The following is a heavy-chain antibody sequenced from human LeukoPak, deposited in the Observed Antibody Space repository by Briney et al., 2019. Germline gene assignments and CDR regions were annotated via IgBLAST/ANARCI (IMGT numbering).Heavy chain of an antibody. D-gene: IGHD3-16*01. Sequence: GGSLRLSCTASGFTFSIYWMLWLRQAPGKALVWVSRLNSDGSSTNYADSVKGRFTISRDNAKNTLYLQMNSLRDEDTAVFYCARSRYDYIWGIDYWGQGTLVTISA. V-gene: IGHV3-74*01. J-gene: IGHJ4*02. CDR1: GFTFSIYW. CDR2: LNSDGSST. CDR3: ARSRYDYIWGIDY.